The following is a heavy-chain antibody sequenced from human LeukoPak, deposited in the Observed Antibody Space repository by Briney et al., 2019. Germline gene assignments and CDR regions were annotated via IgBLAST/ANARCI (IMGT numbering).Heavy chain of an antibody. V-gene: IGHV4-4*02. Sequence: SETLSLTCAVSGGSISSSNWWSWVRQPPGKGLEWIGEIYHSGSTNYNPSLKSRVTISVDKSKNQFSLKLSSVTAADTAVYYCVRDLDCSSTSCYDYWGQGTLVTVSS. CDR3: VRDLDCSSTSCYDY. CDR1: GGSISSSNW. J-gene: IGHJ4*02. CDR2: IYHSGST. D-gene: IGHD2-2*01.